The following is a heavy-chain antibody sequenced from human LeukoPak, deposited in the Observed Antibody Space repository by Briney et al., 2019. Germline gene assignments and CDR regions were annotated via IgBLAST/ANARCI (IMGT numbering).Heavy chain of an antibody. CDR2: INPNSGGT. CDR3: ARGPHLAAAWVYYYYGMDV. J-gene: IGHJ6*02. CDR1: GYTFTGYY. V-gene: IGHV1-2*06. D-gene: IGHD6-13*01. Sequence: ASVKVSCKASGYTFTGYYMHWVRQAPGQGLEWMGRINPNSGGTNYAQKFQGRVTMTRDTSISTAYMGLSRLRSDDTAVYYCARGPHLAAAWVYYYYGMDVWGQGTTVTVSS.